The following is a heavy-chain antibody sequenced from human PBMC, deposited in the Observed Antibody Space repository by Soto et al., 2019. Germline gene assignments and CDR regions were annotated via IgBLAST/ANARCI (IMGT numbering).Heavy chain of an antibody. CDR1: GYSISSSNW. CDR2: IYYSGTT. D-gene: IGHD1-7*01. Sequence: SETLSLTCAVSGYSISSSNWWGWIRQPPGKGLEWIGYIYYSGTTYYNPSLKSRVTISVDTSKNQFSLKLSSVTAADTAVYYCARRYGTTFDYWGQGTLVTVSS. V-gene: IGHV4-28*01. CDR3: ARRYGTTFDY. J-gene: IGHJ4*02.